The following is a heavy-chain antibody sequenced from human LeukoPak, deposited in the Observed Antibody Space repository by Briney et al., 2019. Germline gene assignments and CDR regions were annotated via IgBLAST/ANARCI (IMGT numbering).Heavy chain of an antibody. D-gene: IGHD1-26*01. CDR3: AKDLSGSSEVGDY. Sequence: GGSLRLSCAASGFTFSSSAMSWVRQAPGKGLEWVSSISGSGSGGSTYYADSVKGRFTISRDNSKNTLYLQMNSLRAEDTAVYYCAKDLSGSSEVGDYWGQGTLVTVSS. CDR1: GFTFSSSA. V-gene: IGHV3-23*01. J-gene: IGHJ4*02. CDR2: ISGSGSGGST.